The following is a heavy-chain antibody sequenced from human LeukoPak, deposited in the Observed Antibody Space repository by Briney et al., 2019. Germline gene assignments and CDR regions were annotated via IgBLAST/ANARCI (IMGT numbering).Heavy chain of an antibody. V-gene: IGHV1-18*04. CDR3: ARAVGGSFPDY. D-gene: IGHD1-26*01. J-gene: IGHJ4*02. CDR2: ISAYNGNT. CDR1: GYTFTGYY. Sequence: ASVKVSCKASGYTFTGYYMHWVRQAPGQGLEWMGWISAYNGNTNYAQKLQGRVTMTTDTSTSTAYMELRSLRSDDTAVYYCARAVGGSFPDYWGQGTLVTVSS.